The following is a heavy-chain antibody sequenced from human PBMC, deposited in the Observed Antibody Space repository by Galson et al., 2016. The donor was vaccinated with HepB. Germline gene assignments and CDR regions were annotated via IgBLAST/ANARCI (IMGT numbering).Heavy chain of an antibody. V-gene: IGHV3-30*18. J-gene: IGHJ4*02. CDR2: ISYDGSNK. CDR3: AKDRSYYGSGRNIRLDY. Sequence: SLRLSCAASGFTFSNYGMHWVRQAPGKGLQWVAAISYDGSNKYYADSVKGRFTISRDNSKNTLYLQMNSLRAEDTAVYYCAKDRSYYGSGRNIRLDYWGQGALVTVSS. CDR1: GFTFSNYG. D-gene: IGHD3-10*01.